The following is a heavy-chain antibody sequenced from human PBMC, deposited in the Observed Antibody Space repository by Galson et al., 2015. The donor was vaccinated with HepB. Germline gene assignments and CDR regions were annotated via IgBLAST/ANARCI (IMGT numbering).Heavy chain of an antibody. Sequence: SETLSLTCAVYGGSFSDSYWTWIRQPPGKGLEWIGEINHSGNTNYSPSLKSRVTISVDTSKNQFSLKLSSVTAADTAVYYCARGRGIFGVVAYYYSYYMDVWGKGTTLTVSS. CDR1: GGSFSDSY. CDR2: INHSGNT. CDR3: ARGRGIFGVVAYYYSYYMDV. J-gene: IGHJ6*03. V-gene: IGHV4-34*01. D-gene: IGHD3-3*01.